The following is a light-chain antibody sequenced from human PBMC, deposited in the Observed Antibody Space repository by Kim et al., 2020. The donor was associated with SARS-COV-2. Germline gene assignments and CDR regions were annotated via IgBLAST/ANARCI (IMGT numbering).Light chain of an antibody. CDR3: ATWDSSLSVHV. V-gene: IGLV1-51*01. CDR2: DNN. Sequence: QSVLTQPPSVSAAPGQKVTISCSGSSSNIGNNYVSWYQQLPGTAPKLLIYDNNNRPSGIPDRFSGSKSGTSATLGITGLQTGDEADHYCATWDSSLSVHVFGTGTKVTVL. CDR1: SSNIGNNY. J-gene: IGLJ1*01.